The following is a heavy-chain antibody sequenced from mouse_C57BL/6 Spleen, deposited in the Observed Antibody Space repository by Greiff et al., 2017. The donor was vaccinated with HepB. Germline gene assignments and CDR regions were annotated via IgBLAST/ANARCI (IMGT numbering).Heavy chain of an antibody. CDR2: ISSGSSNI. Sequence: DVKLVESGGGLVKPGGSLKLSCAASGFTFSDYGMHWVRQAPEKGLEWVAYISSGSSNIYYADTVKGRFTISRDNAKNPLFLQVTSLRSEDTAMYYCASGVYGSRDYWGQGTTLTVSS. J-gene: IGHJ2*01. CDR3: ASGVYGSRDY. V-gene: IGHV5-17*01. D-gene: IGHD1-1*01. CDR1: GFTFSDYG.